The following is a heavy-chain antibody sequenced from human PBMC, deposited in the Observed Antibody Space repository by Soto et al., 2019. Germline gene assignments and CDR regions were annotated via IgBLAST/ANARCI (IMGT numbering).Heavy chain of an antibody. V-gene: IGHV3-30-3*01. Sequence: PGGSLRLSCAASGFTFSSYAMHWVRQAPGKGLEWVAVISYDGSNKYYADSVKGRFTISRDNSKNTLYLQMNSLRAEDTAVYYCARGLRGGVVVTAIRGVLDYWGQGTLVTVSS. D-gene: IGHD2-21*02. CDR1: GFTFSSYA. CDR3: ARGLRGGVVVTAIRGVLDY. CDR2: ISYDGSNK. J-gene: IGHJ4*02.